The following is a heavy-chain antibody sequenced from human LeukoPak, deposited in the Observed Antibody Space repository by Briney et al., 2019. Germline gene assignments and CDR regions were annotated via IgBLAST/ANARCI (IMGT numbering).Heavy chain of an antibody. Sequence: SGISGGAGRTDYADSVKGRFTMSRDNSRSTLYMQMNSLRAEDTAVYYCAAAGDGYNAVDYWGQGTLVTVSS. D-gene: IGHD5-24*01. V-gene: IGHV3-23*01. CDR3: AAAGDGYNAVDY. CDR2: ISGGAGRT. J-gene: IGHJ4*02.